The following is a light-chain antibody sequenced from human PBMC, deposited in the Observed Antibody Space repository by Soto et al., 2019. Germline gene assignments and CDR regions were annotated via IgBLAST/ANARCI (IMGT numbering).Light chain of an antibody. CDR2: SNF. CDR3: QSYDRSLGGNYV. J-gene: IGLJ1*01. V-gene: IGLV1-40*01. CDR1: RSNIGAGYD. Sequence: QSVLAQPPSVSGAPGQTVTISCTGSRSNIGAGYDVHWYQQLPGTAPKLLIYSNFNRPSGVPARFSASKSGASASLAITGLQAADEADYYCQSYDRSLGGNYVFGTGTKLTVL.